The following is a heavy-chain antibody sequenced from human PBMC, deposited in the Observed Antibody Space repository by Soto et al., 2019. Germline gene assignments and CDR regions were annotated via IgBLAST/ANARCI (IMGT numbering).Heavy chain of an antibody. V-gene: IGHV4-31*03. D-gene: IGHD1-26*01. Sequence: QVQLQESGPGLVKPSQTLSLTCTVSGGSISSGGYYWSWIRQHPGKGLEWIGYIYYSGGTYYNPSLKSRVTISVDTSKNQFSLKLSSVTAADTDVYDCAREGGVVGATAADYWGQGTLVTVSS. J-gene: IGHJ4*02. CDR1: GGSISSGGYY. CDR2: IYYSGGT. CDR3: AREGGVVGATAADY.